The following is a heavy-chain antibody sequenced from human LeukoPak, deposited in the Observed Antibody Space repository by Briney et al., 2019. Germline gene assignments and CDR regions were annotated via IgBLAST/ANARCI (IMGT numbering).Heavy chain of an antibody. J-gene: IGHJ4*02. CDR3: TRVNYYDSSSFYYGCSDY. CDR1: GFSFDGYG. Sequence: PGRSLIVSCSASGFSFDGYGMSWVRQAPGEGLEWVDFIRSKAYGAKTNYAASVQGRFSISRDDSRSTVHLQMDSLRTEDTAVYFCTRVNYYDSSSFYYGCSDYWGQGALVTVSS. V-gene: IGHV3-49*04. D-gene: IGHD3-22*01. CDR2: IRSKAYGAKT.